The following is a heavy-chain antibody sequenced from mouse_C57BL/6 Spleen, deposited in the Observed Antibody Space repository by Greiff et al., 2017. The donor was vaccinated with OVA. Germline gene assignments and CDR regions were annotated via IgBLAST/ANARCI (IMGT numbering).Heavy chain of an antibody. D-gene: IGHD2-5*01. CDR1: GYTFTSYW. Sequence: VQLVESGAELVMPGASVKLSCKASGYTFTSYWMHWVKQRPGQGLEWIGEIDPSDSYTNYNQKFKGKSTLTVDKSSSTAYMQLSSLTSEDSAVYYCARSHSNFAMDYWGQGTSVTVSS. V-gene: IGHV1-69*01. CDR2: IDPSDSYT. J-gene: IGHJ4*01. CDR3: ARSHSNFAMDY.